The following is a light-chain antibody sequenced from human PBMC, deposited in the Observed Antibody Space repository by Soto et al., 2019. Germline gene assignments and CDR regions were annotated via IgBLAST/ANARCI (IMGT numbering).Light chain of an antibody. Sequence: EIVLTQSPGTLSLSPGERATLSCRASQSVSSSYLAWYQQKPGQAPRLLIYGASSRASGIPDRISGSGSGTDFNLTISRLEPEDFAVYYCQQYASSPWTFGQGTKVEIK. J-gene: IGKJ1*01. CDR3: QQYASSPWT. CDR1: QSVSSSY. CDR2: GAS. V-gene: IGKV3-20*01.